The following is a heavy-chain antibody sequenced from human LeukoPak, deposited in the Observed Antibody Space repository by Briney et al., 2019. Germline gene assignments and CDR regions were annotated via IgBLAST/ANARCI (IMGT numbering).Heavy chain of an antibody. V-gene: IGHV3-21*04. Sequence: GGSLRLSCASSGFTFSRYWMSWVRQAPGKGLEWVSSITSSSSYIYYADSVKGRFTISRDISKNAVYLQMNSLRAEDTAVYYCARDSYGDANFDSWGQGTLVTVSS. CDR1: GFTFSRYW. CDR3: ARDSYGDANFDS. J-gene: IGHJ4*02. D-gene: IGHD4-17*01. CDR2: ITSSSSYI.